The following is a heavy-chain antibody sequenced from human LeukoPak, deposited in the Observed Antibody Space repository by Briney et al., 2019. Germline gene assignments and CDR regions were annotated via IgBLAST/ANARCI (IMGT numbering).Heavy chain of an antibody. CDR3: AREGYYDSSGLNWFDP. CDR2: IYHSGST. V-gene: IGHV4-38-2*02. CDR1: GYSISSGYY. D-gene: IGHD3-22*01. Sequence: PSETLSLTCAVSGYSISSGYYWGWIRQPPGKGLEWIGSIYHSGSTYYNPSLKSRVTISVDTSKNQFSLKLSSVTAADTAVYYCAREGYYDSSGLNWFDPWGQGTLVTVSS. J-gene: IGHJ5*02.